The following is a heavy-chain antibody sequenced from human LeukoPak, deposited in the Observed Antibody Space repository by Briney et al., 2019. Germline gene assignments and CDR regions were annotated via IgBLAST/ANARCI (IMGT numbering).Heavy chain of an antibody. CDR2: INHSGST. J-gene: IGHJ4*02. CDR3: ASLEDIVATMRAD. V-gene: IGHV4-34*01. CDR1: GGSFSGYY. Sequence: SETLSLTYAVYGGSFSGYYWSWIRQPPGKGLEWIGEINHSGSTNYNPSLKSRVTISVDTSKNQFSLKLSSVTAADTAVYYCASLEDIVATMRADWGQGTLVTVSS. D-gene: IGHD5-12*01.